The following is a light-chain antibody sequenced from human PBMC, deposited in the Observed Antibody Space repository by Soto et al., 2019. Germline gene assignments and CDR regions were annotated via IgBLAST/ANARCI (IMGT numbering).Light chain of an antibody. J-gene: IGKJ1*01. Sequence: DIQMTQSPSSLSASVGDRVTITCRASQGISNYLAWYQKKPGKVPKLLIYAASTLQSAVPSRFSGSGSGTDFTLTISSLQTEDVATYYCQKYNSDPQTFGQGTKVEIK. CDR3: QKYNSDPQT. V-gene: IGKV1-27*01. CDR2: AAS. CDR1: QGISNY.